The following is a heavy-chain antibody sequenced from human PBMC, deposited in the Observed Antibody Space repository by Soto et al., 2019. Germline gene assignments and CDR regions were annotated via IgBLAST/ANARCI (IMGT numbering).Heavy chain of an antibody. CDR2: ISAYNGNT. D-gene: IGHD2-15*01. J-gene: IGHJ5*02. CDR1: GYTFTSYG. Sequence: ASVKVSCKASGYTFTSYGISWVRQAPGQGLEWMGWISAYNGNTNYAQKLQGRVTMTTDTSTITASLELRSLSSYNTAVYYWTRDVRDFVVVVAAPATNWFDPWGQGTLVTVSS. CDR3: TRDVRDFVVVVAAPATNWFDP. V-gene: IGHV1-18*01.